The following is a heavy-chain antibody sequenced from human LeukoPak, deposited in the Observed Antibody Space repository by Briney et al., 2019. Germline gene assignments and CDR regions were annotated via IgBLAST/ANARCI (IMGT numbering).Heavy chain of an antibody. J-gene: IGHJ4*02. CDR3: TKASLYDFQGYFDY. D-gene: IGHD3-3*01. CDR1: GFTFSSYA. V-gene: IGHV3-23*01. CDR2: ISGSGGST. Sequence: GGSLRLSCAASGFTFSSYAMSWVRQAPGKGLEWVSVISGSGGSTYHADSVKGRFTISRDNSKNTLYLQMNSLRAEDTAVYYCTKASLYDFQGYFDYWGQGTLVTVSS.